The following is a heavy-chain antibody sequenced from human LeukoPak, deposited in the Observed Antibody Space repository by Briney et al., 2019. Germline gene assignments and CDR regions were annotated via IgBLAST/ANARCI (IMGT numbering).Heavy chain of an antibody. V-gene: IGHV4-59*01. D-gene: IGHD5-18*01. Sequence: SGTLSLTFAVSGGAISSYYWIWIRRPPPPAPQGIGYIYYSGSTNYNPSLKSRVTISVDTSKNQFSLKLSSVTAADTAVYYCASSGYSYGYDAFDIWGQGTMVTVSS. J-gene: IGHJ3*02. CDR2: IYYSGST. CDR1: GGAISSYY. CDR3: ASSGYSYGYDAFDI.